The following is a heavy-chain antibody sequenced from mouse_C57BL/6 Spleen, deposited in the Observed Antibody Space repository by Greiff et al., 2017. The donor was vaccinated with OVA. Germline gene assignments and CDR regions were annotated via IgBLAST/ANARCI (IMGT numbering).Heavy chain of an antibody. D-gene: IGHD1-1*01. CDR3: ARTPDYYGSSPFAY. CDR1: GYTFTDYY. J-gene: IGHJ3*01. V-gene: IGHV1-76*01. CDR2: IYPGSGNT. Sequence: LQESGAELVRPGASVKLSCKASGYTFTDYYINWVKQRPGQGLEWIARIYPGSGNTYYNEKFKGKATLTAEKSSSTAYMQLSSLTSEDSAVYFCARTPDYYGSSPFAYWGQGTLVTVSA.